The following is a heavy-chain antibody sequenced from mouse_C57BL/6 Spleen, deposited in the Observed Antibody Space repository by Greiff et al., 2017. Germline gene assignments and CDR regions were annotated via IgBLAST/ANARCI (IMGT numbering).Heavy chain of an antibody. CDR1: GYAFSSYW. V-gene: IGHV1-80*01. CDR2: IYPGDGDT. CDR3: ARLGRGSSYWYFDV. J-gene: IGHJ1*03. D-gene: IGHD1-1*01. Sequence: QVQLQQSGAELVKPGASVKISCKASGYAFSSYWMNWVKQRPGKGLEWIGQIYPGDGDTNYNGKFKGKATLTADKSPSTAYMQLSSLTSEDSAVYFCARLGRGSSYWYFDVWGTGTTVTVSS.